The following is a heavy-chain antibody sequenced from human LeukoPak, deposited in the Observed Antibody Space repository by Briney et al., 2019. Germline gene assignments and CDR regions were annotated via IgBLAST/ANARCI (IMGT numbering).Heavy chain of an antibody. CDR3: ARDNGIDY. V-gene: IGHV3-21*01. Sequence: GGSLRLSCAASGFTFSSYAMSWVRQAPGKGLEWVSSISGSGSYIYYADSVKGRFTISRDNAKNSLYLQMDSLRAEDTAVYYCARDNGIDYWGQGTLVTVSS. CDR1: GFTFSSYA. CDR2: ISGSGSYI. J-gene: IGHJ4*02.